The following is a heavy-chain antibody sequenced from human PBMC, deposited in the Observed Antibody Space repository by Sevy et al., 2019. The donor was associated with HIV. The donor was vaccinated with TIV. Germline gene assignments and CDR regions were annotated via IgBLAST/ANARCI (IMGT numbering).Heavy chain of an antibody. CDR1: GFTFSSYG. Sequence: GGSLRLSCTASGFTFSSYGMHWVRQAPGKGLEWVAVIWYDGSNKYYADSVKGRFTISRDNSKNTLYLQMNSLRAEDTAVYYCARDPSRAVAPFLDYWGQGTLVTVSS. CDR2: IWYDGSNK. V-gene: IGHV3-33*08. J-gene: IGHJ4*02. CDR3: ARDPSRAVAPFLDY. D-gene: IGHD6-19*01.